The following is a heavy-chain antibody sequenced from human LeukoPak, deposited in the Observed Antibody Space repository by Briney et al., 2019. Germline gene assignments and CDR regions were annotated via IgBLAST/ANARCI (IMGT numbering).Heavy chain of an antibody. Sequence: PGGSLRLSCAASGFTFSTFGMTWVRQAPGKGLEWVSSISDSGSMTTYADSVKGRFTISRDNSKNALYLQMHGLRAEDMAIYYCATRISTTHGLDYWGQGTLVTVSS. CDR2: ISDSGSMT. V-gene: IGHV3-23*01. D-gene: IGHD1-1*01. CDR3: ATRISTTHGLDY. J-gene: IGHJ4*02. CDR1: GFTFSTFG.